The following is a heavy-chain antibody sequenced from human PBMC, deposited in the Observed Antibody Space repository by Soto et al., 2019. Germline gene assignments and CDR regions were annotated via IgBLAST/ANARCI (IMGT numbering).Heavy chain of an antibody. D-gene: IGHD3-3*01. Sequence: QITLKESGPTLVKPTQTLTLTCTFSGFSLTGSGVGVGWIRQPPGKALEWLALIYWDDDKRYSPSLKSRLTITKDTSKNQVALTVTNMDPVDTATYYCARFLWSDTSLYYFDYWGPGTLVTVSS. V-gene: IGHV2-5*02. CDR2: IYWDDDK. CDR3: ARFLWSDTSLYYFDY. J-gene: IGHJ4*02. CDR1: GFSLTGSGVG.